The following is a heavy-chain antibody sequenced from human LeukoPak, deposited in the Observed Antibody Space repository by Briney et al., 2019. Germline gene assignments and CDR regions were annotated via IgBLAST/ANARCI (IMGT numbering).Heavy chain of an antibody. D-gene: IGHD6-13*01. Sequence: GGSLRLSCAASGFTFSSYSMSWVRQAPGKGLEWVSFISTSSSYIYYADSVKGRFTISRDNAKSSLYLQMNSLTAEDMAVYYCARASSSWYFFDYWGQGTLVTVSS. J-gene: IGHJ4*02. CDR3: ARASSSWYFFDY. V-gene: IGHV3-21*01. CDR1: GFTFSSYS. CDR2: ISTSSSYI.